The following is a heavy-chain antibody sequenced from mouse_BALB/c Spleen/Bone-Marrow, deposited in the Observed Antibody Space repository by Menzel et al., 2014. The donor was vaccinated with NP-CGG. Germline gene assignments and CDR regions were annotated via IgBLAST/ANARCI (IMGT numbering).Heavy chain of an antibody. J-gene: IGHJ4*01. CDR3: ARRGYDEGYYAMDY. CDR1: GYTFTSYV. CDR2: INPYNDGT. D-gene: IGHD2-14*01. Sequence: EVQLQESGPELVKPGASVKMSCKASGYTFTSYVMHWVKQKPGQGLEWIGYINPYNDGTKYNEKFKGKATLTSDKSSSTAYMELSSLTSEDSAVYYCARRGYDEGYYAMDYWGQGTSVTVSS. V-gene: IGHV1-14*01.